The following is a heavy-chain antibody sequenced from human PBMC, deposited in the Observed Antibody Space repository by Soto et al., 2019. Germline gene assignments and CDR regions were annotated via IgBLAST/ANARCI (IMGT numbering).Heavy chain of an antibody. V-gene: IGHV1-2*04. J-gene: IGHJ3*02. Sequence: ASVTVSCQASGYTFTGYYMHWVRQAPGQGLEWMGWINPNSGGTNYAQKFQGWVTMTRDTSISTAYMELSRLRSDDTAVYYCGRVRVLRFLEWLGDDAFDIWGQGTMVTVSS. D-gene: IGHD3-3*01. CDR1: GYTFTGYY. CDR3: GRVRVLRFLEWLGDDAFDI. CDR2: INPNSGGT.